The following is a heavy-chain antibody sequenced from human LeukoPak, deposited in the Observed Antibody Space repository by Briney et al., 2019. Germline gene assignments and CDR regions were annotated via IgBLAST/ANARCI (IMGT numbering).Heavy chain of an antibody. CDR2: INPSGGST. CDR1: GYTFTSYY. CDR3: ARDFSGRGDAFDI. Sequence: ASVKVSCKASGYTFTSYYMHWVRQAPGQGLEWMGIINPSGGSTSYAQKFQGRVTMTRDTSTSTVYMELSSLRAEDTAVYYCARDFSGRGDAFDIWGQGTMVTVSS. V-gene: IGHV1-46*01. J-gene: IGHJ3*02. D-gene: IGHD1-26*01.